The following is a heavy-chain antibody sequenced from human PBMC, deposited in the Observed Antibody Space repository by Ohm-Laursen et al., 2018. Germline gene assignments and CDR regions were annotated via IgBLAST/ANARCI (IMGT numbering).Heavy chain of an antibody. V-gene: IGHV1-2*02. CDR1: GYSFTGYY. J-gene: IGHJ3*02. CDR3: ARGYYDSRGSAFEI. Sequence: ASVKVSCKASGYSFTGYYIHWVRQAPGQGLEWMGWINPNSGGTNYAQKFQGRVTMTRDTSASTAYMELSSLRSEDTAVYYCARGYYDSRGSAFEIWGQGTMVTVSS. D-gene: IGHD3-22*01. CDR2: INPNSGGT.